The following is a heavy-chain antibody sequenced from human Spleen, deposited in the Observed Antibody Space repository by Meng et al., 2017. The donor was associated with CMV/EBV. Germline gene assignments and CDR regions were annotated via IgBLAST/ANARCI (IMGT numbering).Heavy chain of an antibody. Sequence: SLRLSCAASGFTFNTYVMHWVRQAPGKGLQWVSIISYDGSNKYYADSVKGRFTISRDNSKNMLYLQMNSLRAEDTAVYYCAIDREYQLLVLWYWGQGTLVTVSS. J-gene: IGHJ4*02. D-gene: IGHD2-2*01. CDR3: AIDREYQLLVLWY. CDR1: GFTFNTYV. CDR2: ISYDGSNK. V-gene: IGHV3-30*04.